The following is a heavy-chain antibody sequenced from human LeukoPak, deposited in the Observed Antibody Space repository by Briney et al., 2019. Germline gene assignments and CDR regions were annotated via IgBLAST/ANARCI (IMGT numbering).Heavy chain of an antibody. V-gene: IGHV3-23*01. CDR2: ISGSGGST. Sequence: GGSLRLSCAASGFTFSGYAMSWVRQAPGKGLEWVSAISGSGGSTYYADSVKGRFTISRDNSKNTLYLQMNSLRAEDTAVYYCAKKSAVIAAAGAFDYWGQGTLVTVSS. D-gene: IGHD6-13*01. CDR3: AKKSAVIAAAGAFDY. J-gene: IGHJ4*02. CDR1: GFTFSGYA.